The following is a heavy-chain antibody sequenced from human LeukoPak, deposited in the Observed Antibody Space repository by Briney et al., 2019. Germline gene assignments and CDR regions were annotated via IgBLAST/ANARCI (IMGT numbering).Heavy chain of an antibody. D-gene: IGHD2-15*01. CDR2: IIPIFGTA. Sequence: ASVKVSCKASGGTFSSYAISWVRQAPGQGLEWMGGIIPIFGTANYAQKFQGRVTITADESTSTAYMELSSLRSEDTAVYYCAAPPSRISSYYYAMDVWGQGTTVTVSS. J-gene: IGHJ6*02. CDR1: GGTFSSYA. V-gene: IGHV1-69*13. CDR3: AAPPSRISSYYYAMDV.